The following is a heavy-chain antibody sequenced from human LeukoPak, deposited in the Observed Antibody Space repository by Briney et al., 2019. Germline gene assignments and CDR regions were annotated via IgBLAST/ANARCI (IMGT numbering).Heavy chain of an antibody. Sequence: SQTLSLTGAISGDSVSGNSAAWDWIRQSPSRGLEWLGRTYYRSKWYNDYAPSVKSRITINQDTSKNQFSLQLNSVTPEDTAVYYCARERYYDSTGFFHFDQWGQGTLVTVSS. J-gene: IGHJ4*02. CDR2: TYYRSKWYN. CDR3: ARERYYDSTGFFHFDQ. CDR1: GDSVSGNSAA. V-gene: IGHV6-1*01. D-gene: IGHD3-22*01.